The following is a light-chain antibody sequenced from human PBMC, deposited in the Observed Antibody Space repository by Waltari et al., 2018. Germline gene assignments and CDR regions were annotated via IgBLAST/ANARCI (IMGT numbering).Light chain of an antibody. CDR2: TSS. CDR3: QQSYSSLST. CDR1: QSISNF. J-gene: IGKJ4*01. V-gene: IGKV1-39*01. Sequence: DIQMTQSPSSLSASVGDSVTITCRASQSISNFLNWYQQKPGKAPRLLIYTSSTLQGGVPARFNGSGSWTDFTLTISSLLPEDFATYYCQQSYSSLSTFGGGTKVEIK.